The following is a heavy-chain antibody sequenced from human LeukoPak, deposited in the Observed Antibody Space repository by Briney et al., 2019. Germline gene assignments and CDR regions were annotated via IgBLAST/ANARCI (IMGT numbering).Heavy chain of an antibody. CDR2: INPNSGGT. D-gene: IGHD6-19*01. CDR1: GYTFTGYY. Sequence: ASVKVSCKASGYTFTGYYVHWVRQAPGQGLEWMGWINPNSGGTNYAQKFQGRVTMTRDTSISTAYLELGRLGSDDTAVYYCARDRTRTGYSSGWYHDYWGRGTLVTVSS. CDR3: ARDRTRTGYSSGWYHDY. V-gene: IGHV1-2*02. J-gene: IGHJ4*02.